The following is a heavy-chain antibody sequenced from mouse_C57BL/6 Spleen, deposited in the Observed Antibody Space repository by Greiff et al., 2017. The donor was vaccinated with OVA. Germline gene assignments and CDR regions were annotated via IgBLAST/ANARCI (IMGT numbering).Heavy chain of an antibody. V-gene: IGHV2-2*01. CDR3: ARRGAQARDYYAMDY. Sequence: QVQLKESGPGLVQPSQSLSITCTVSGFSLTSYGVHWVRQSPGKGLEWLGVIWSGGSTDYNAAFISRLSISKDNSKSQVFFKMNSLQADDTAIYYCARRGAQARDYYAMDYWGQGTSVTVSS. CDR1: GFSLTSYG. D-gene: IGHD3-2*02. CDR2: IWSGGST. J-gene: IGHJ4*01.